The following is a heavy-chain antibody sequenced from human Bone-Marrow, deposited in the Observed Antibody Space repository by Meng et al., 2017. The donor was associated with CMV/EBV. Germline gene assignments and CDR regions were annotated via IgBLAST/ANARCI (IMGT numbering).Heavy chain of an antibody. CDR3: AKDLRPAQCGGDCYPFDY. D-gene: IGHD2-21*01. CDR1: GFTFSSYD. Sequence: GESLKISCAACGFTFSSYDMHWVRQATGKGLEWVSAIGTAGDTYYPGSVKGQFTISRENAKNSLYLQMNSLSAGDTAVYYCAKDLRPAQCGGDCYPFDYWGQGTLVTVSS. J-gene: IGHJ4*02. V-gene: IGHV3-13*03. CDR2: IGTAGDT.